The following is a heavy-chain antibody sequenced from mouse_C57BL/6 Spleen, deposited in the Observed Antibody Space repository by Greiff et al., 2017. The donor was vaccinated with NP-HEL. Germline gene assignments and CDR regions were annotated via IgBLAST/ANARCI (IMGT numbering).Heavy chain of an antibody. J-gene: IGHJ4*01. CDR3: ARSGYGNLYYAMDY. Sequence: QVQLQQPGAELVMPGASVKLSCKASGYTFTSYWMHWVKQRPGQGLEWIGMIHPNSGSTNYNEKFKSKATLTVDKSSSTAYMQLSSLTSEDSAVYYCARSGYGNLYYAMDYWGQGTSVTVSS. CDR1: GYTFTSYW. CDR2: IHPNSGST. D-gene: IGHD2-10*02. V-gene: IGHV1-64*01.